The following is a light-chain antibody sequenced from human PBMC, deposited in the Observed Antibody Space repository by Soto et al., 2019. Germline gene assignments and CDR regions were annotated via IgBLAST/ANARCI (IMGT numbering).Light chain of an antibody. Sequence: QSALTQPASVSGSPGQSITISCTGTSSDVGNYNYVSWYQQHPGKAPKLMIYEVTNRPSGVSNRFSGSKSGNTASLTISGLQAEDEADYYRSSHTRSSTNVVFGGGTKLTVL. CDR1: SSDVGNYNY. CDR3: SSHTRSSTNVV. J-gene: IGLJ2*01. CDR2: EVT. V-gene: IGLV2-14*01.